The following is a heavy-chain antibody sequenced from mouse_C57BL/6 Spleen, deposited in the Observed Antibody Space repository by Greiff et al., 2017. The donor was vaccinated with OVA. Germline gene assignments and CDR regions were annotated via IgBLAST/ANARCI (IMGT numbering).Heavy chain of an antibody. CDR2: IDPSDSFT. Sequence: VQLQQPGAELVKPGASVKLSCKASGYTFTSYWMQWVKQRPGQGLEWIGEIDPSDSFTNYNQKFKGKATLTVDTTSSTAYMQLSSLTSVNSAVYYCARGYGSSYVCFDYWGHGTTLTVSS. V-gene: IGHV1-50*01. J-gene: IGHJ2*01. CDR1: GYTFTSYW. CDR3: ARGYGSSYVCFDY. D-gene: IGHD1-1*01.